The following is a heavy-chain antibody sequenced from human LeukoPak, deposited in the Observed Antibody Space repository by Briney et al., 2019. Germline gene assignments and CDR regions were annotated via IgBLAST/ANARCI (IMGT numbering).Heavy chain of an antibody. V-gene: IGHV4-59*08. CDR3: AKHPSNGFCRGGTSQIDY. CDR1: GGSISSYY. Sequence: SETLSLTCTVSGGSISSYYWSWIRQPPGKGLEWIGYIYYSGSTNYNPSLKSRVTISVDTSKNQFSLKLSSVTAADAAVYYCAKHPSNGFCRGGTSQIDYWGQETLVTVPS. CDR2: IYYSGST. D-gene: IGHD2-15*01. J-gene: IGHJ4*02.